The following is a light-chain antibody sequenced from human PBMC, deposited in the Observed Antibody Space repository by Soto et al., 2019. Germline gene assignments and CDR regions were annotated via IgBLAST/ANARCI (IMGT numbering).Light chain of an antibody. CDR2: TAS. J-gene: IGKJ1*01. CDR1: QDISYY. CDR3: VQYNIYPWT. V-gene: IGKV1-9*01. Sequence: DIQLTQSPSFLSASVGDIVTITFRASQDISYYLAWYQQKPGKAPKLLIYTASTLQSGVPSRFSGSGSETEFTLTISSLQPDDFATYFCVQYNIYPWTFGLGTKVDIK.